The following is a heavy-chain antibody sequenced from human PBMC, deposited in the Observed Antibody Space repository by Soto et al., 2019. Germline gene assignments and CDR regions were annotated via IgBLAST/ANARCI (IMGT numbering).Heavy chain of an antibody. CDR2: ISAYNGNT. J-gene: IGHJ3*02. V-gene: IGHV1-18*01. Sequence: ASVKVSCKASGYTFTSYGISWVRQAPGQGLEWMGWISAYNGNTNYAQKLQGRVTMTADTSTSTAYMELRSLRSDDTAVYYCARPQGGVAADDAFDIWGQGTMVTVSS. D-gene: IGHD3-16*01. CDR1: GYTFTSYG. CDR3: ARPQGGVAADDAFDI.